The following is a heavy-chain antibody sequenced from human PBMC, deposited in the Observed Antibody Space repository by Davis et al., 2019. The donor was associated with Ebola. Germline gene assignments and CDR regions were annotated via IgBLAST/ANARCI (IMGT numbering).Heavy chain of an antibody. CDR1: GGSFSGYY. CDR3: ARLSSSSWTTYYYYGMDV. D-gene: IGHD6-13*01. J-gene: IGHJ6*02. CDR2: INHSGST. V-gene: IGHV4-34*01. Sequence: SETLSLTCAVHGGSFSGYYWSWIRQPPGKGLEWIGEINHSGSTNYNPSLKSRVTISVDTSKNQFSLKLSSVTAADTAVYYCARLSSSSWTTYYYYGMDVWGQGTTVTVSS.